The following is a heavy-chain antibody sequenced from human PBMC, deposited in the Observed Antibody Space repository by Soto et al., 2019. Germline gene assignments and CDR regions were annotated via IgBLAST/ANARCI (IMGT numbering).Heavy chain of an antibody. V-gene: IGHV1-69*13. CDR3: ARFGYSGYDRYYYYYGMDV. CDR2: IIPIFGTA. D-gene: IGHD5-12*01. J-gene: IGHJ6*02. CDR1: GGTFSSYA. Sequence: SVKVSCKASGGTFSSYAISWVRQAPGQGLEWMGGIIPIFGTANYAQKFQGRVTITADESTSTAYMELSNLRSEDTAVYYCARFGYSGYDRYYYYYGMDVWGQGTTVTVSS.